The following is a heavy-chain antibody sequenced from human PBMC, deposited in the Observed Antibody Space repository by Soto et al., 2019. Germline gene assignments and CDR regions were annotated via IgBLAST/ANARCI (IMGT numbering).Heavy chain of an antibody. CDR3: ARDDPWWFGELHNLDY. Sequence: GGSLRLSCAASGFTFSSYSMNWVRQAPGKGLEWVSSISSSSSYIYYADSVKGRFTISRDNAKNSLYLQMNSLRAEDTAVYYCARDDPWWFGELHNLDYWGQGTLVTVSS. J-gene: IGHJ4*02. CDR1: GFTFSSYS. CDR2: ISSSSSYI. V-gene: IGHV3-21*01. D-gene: IGHD3-10*01.